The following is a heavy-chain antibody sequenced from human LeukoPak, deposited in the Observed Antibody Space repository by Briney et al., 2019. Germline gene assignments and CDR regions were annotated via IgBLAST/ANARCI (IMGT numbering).Heavy chain of an antibody. V-gene: IGHV4-59*12. J-gene: IGHJ6*03. D-gene: IGHD6-19*01. CDR1: GGSISSYY. CDR3: ARGGEGIAVAGTYYYYYYMDV. CDR2: IYYSGST. Sequence: SETLSLTCTVSGGSISSYYWSWIRQPPGKGLEWIGYIYYSGSTNYNPSLKSRVTISVDTSKNQFSLKLSSVTAADTAVYYCARGGEGIAVAGTYYYYYYMDVWGKGTTVTVSS.